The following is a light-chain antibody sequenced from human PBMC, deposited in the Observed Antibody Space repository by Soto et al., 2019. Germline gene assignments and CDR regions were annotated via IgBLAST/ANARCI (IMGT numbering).Light chain of an antibody. CDR3: HQYYNRPPWT. CDR2: ATS. J-gene: IGKJ1*01. V-gene: IGKV3-15*01. Sequence: EIVMTQSPATLSVSPGERATLSCRASQSVSIYLAWYQQKPGQAPRLLVFATSARATGVPDRFRGSRSGTDFTLTISSLQPEDSATYYCHQYYNRPPWTFGQGTKVDIK. CDR1: QSVSIY.